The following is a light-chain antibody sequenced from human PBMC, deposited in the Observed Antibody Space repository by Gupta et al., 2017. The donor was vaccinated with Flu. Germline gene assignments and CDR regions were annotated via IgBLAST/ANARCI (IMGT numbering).Light chain of an antibody. J-gene: IGLJ2*01. CDR1: SRDYVNY. CDR2: EVT. V-gene: IGLV2-14*01. Sequence: PGQPITISCTAASRDYVNYVSWNQQHPGQAPKLLIHEVTNRPSGVSNRFSGSKSGNTASLTISGLQAGDEADYYCSSYTYTGAFFGGGTKLTVL. CDR3: SSYTYTGAF.